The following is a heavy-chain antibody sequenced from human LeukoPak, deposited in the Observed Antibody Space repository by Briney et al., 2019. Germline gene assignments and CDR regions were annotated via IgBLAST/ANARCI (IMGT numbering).Heavy chain of an antibody. V-gene: IGHV3-23*01. CDR2: FSGGGDS. CDR1: GFTFSSYA. J-gene: IGHJ4*02. CDR3: GKEVERHFDLKY. Sequence: GGSLRLSCAASGFTFSSYAVSWVRQAPGKGLEWVSAFSGGGDSYYADSVKGRFTISRDNSKKILYLQMNSLRAEDTAVYYCGKEVERHFDLKYWGQGTRVTVSS.